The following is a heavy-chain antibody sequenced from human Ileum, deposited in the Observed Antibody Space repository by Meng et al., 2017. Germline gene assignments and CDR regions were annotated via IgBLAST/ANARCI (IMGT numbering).Heavy chain of an antibody. V-gene: IGHV3-33*01. CDR2: IWYDGSKE. D-gene: IGHD3/OR15-3a*01. CDR3: TRCYGDWFSGDH. Sequence: QVQLVGAGGGVVQPGRSLRLACATSGFTFTSHGLHWVRQAPGKGLEWVAVIWYDGSKEYYADSVKGRFTISRDDSKNTIYLQMNYLRAEDTAVYYCTRCYGDWFSGDHWGRGTLVTVSS. CDR1: GFTFTSHG. J-gene: IGHJ4*01.